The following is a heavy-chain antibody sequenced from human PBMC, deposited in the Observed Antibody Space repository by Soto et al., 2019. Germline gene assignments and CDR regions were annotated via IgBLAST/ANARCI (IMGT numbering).Heavy chain of an antibody. CDR1: GFTFSSYG. CDR3: AKDRNHQTASRDAFDI. V-gene: IGHV3-30*18. CDR2: ISYDGSNK. Sequence: QVQLVESGGGVVQPGRSLRLSCAASGFTFSSYGMHWVRQAPGKGLEWVAVISYDGSNKYYADYVKGRFTISRDNSKNTLYLQMNSLRAEDTAVYYCAKDRNHQTASRDAFDIWGQGTMVTVSS. D-gene: IGHD2-2*01. J-gene: IGHJ3*02.